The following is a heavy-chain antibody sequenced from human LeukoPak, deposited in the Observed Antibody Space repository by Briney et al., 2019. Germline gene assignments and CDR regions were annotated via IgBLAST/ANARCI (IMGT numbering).Heavy chain of an antibody. D-gene: IGHD3-10*01. Sequence: ASVKVSCKASGYTFTSYGISWVRQAPGQGLEWMGWVSSYNVNTNYAQKLQGRVTMTTDTSTSTAYMELRSLRSDDTTVYYCARNTYYYGSGSYLYYYGMDVWGQGTTVTVSS. CDR2: VSSYNVNT. V-gene: IGHV1-18*01. J-gene: IGHJ6*02. CDR1: GYTFTSYG. CDR3: ARNTYYYGSGSYLYYYGMDV.